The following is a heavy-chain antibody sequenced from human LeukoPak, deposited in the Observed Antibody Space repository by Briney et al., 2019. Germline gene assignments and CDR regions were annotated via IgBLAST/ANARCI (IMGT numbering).Heavy chain of an antibody. Sequence: PGGSLRLSCVASGFTFSTYAMHWVRQAPGKGLEWVTVISYNGSKKYYAGSVKGRFTISRDNSKNTLYLQVDSLRPEDTAVYYCAKPYDSSLYTNLDYWGQGTLVTVSS. D-gene: IGHD3-22*01. V-gene: IGHV3-30-3*02. CDR1: GFTFSTYA. CDR2: ISYNGSKK. J-gene: IGHJ4*02. CDR3: AKPYDSSLYTNLDY.